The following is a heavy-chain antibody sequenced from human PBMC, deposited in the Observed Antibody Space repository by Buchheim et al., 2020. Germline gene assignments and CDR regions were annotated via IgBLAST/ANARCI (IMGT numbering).Heavy chain of an antibody. CDR1: GFTFSSYA. V-gene: IGHV3-30-3*01. D-gene: IGHD3-16*01. Sequence: QVQLVESGGGVVQPGASLRLSCAASGFTFSSYAMHWVRQAPGKGLEWVAVISYDGSNKYYADSVKGRFTISRDNSKNTLYLQMNSLRAEDTAVYYCARVIIDPHYFDYWGQGTL. CDR2: ISYDGSNK. CDR3: ARVIIDPHYFDY. J-gene: IGHJ4*02.